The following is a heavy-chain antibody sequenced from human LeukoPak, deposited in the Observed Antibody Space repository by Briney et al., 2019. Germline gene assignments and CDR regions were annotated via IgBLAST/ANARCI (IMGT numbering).Heavy chain of an antibody. CDR1: GDSISSGSYY. CDR3: ARVVTTVVTGWFDP. J-gene: IGHJ5*02. CDR2: MYTSGST. D-gene: IGHD4-23*01. Sequence: SETLSLTCTVSGDSISSGSYYWSWIRQPAGKGLEWIGRMYTSGSTDYNPSLKSRVTISADTSKNQFSLKLSSVTAADTAVYYCARVVTTVVTGWFDPWGQGTLVTVSS. V-gene: IGHV4-61*02.